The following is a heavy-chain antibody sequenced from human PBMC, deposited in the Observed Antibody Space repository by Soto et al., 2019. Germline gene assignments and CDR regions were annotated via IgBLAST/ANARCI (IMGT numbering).Heavy chain of an antibody. Sequence: GGSLRLSCAASGFTFSSYGMHWVRQAPGKGLEWVAVIWYDGSNKYYADSVKGRFTISRDNSKNTLYLQMNSLRAEDTAVYYCARDPAAEQIYYYYYMDVWGKGTTVTV. CDR2: IWYDGSNK. D-gene: IGHD6-13*01. CDR3: ARDPAAEQIYYYYYMDV. CDR1: GFTFSSYG. V-gene: IGHV3-33*01. J-gene: IGHJ6*03.